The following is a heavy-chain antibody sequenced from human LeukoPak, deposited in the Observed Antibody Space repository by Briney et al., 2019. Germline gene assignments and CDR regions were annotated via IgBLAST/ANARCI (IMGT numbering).Heavy chain of an antibody. Sequence: GGSLRLSCAASGFTFSSYGMHWVRQAPGKGLEWVAFIRYDGSNKYYADSVKGRFTISRDNSKNTLYLQMNSLRAEDTAVYYCAKDAPPGEGYYYYYYMDVWGKGTTVTISS. D-gene: IGHD1-14*01. CDR3: AKDAPPGEGYYYYYYMDV. V-gene: IGHV3-30*02. CDR2: IRYDGSNK. J-gene: IGHJ6*03. CDR1: GFTFSSYG.